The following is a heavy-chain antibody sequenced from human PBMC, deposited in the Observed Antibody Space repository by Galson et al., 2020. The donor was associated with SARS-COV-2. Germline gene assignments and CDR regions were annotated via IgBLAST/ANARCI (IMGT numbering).Heavy chain of an antibody. V-gene: IGHV3-74*01. Sequence: GESLRLSCAVTDFTFSIYWLHWVRQTPGKGLVWVSRIMHDGSGATYADSVKGRFTISRDNAKNTLYLQMNSLRVEDTAIYYCARIADGHPYTGADYWGQGILVTVSS. CDR1: DFTFSIYW. CDR2: IMHDGSGA. D-gene: IGHD3-16*01. CDR3: ARIADGHPYTGADY. J-gene: IGHJ4*02.